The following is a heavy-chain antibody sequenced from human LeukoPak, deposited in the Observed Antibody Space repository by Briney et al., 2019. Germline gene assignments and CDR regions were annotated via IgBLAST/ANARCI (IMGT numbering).Heavy chain of an antibody. CDR3: AKDRGTMIVVAPAFDP. V-gene: IGHV3-23*01. CDR1: GFTFSSYS. D-gene: IGHD3-22*01. J-gene: IGHJ5*02. Sequence: GGSLRLSCAASGFTFSSYSMNWVRQAPGKGLEWVSAISGSGGSTYYADSVKGRFTISRDNSKNTLYLQMNSLRAEDTAVYYCAKDRGTMIVVAPAFDPWGQGTLVTVSS. CDR2: ISGSGGST.